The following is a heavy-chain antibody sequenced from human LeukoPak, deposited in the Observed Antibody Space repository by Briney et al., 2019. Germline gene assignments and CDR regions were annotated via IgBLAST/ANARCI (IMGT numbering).Heavy chain of an antibody. J-gene: IGHJ3*02. Sequence: QAGGSLRLSCAASGFTVSSNYMSWVRQAPGKGLEWVSVIYSGGSTFYADSVQGRFTISRDNSNNTLFLQMNRLRVEDTAVYYCARGGSYLVSDAFDIWGQGTMVTVSS. CDR1: GFTVSSNY. V-gene: IGHV3-66*01. CDR2: IYSGGST. CDR3: ARGGSYLVSDAFDI. D-gene: IGHD1-26*01.